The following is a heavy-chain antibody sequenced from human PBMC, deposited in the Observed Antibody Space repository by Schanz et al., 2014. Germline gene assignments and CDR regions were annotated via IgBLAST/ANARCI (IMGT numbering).Heavy chain of an antibody. D-gene: IGHD1-26*01. CDR2: IIPILGIA. V-gene: IGHV1-69*04. J-gene: IGHJ6*02. CDR1: GYTFTSYG. CDR3: ARDMTSMGESGFYYYGMDV. Sequence: QVQLVQSGAEVKKPGASVKVSCKASGYTFTSYGISWVRQAPGQGLEWMGRIIPILGIANYAQKFQDKVTITADTSTTTAYMELSGLRAEDTAVYYCARDMTSMGESGFYYYGMDVWGQGTTATVSS.